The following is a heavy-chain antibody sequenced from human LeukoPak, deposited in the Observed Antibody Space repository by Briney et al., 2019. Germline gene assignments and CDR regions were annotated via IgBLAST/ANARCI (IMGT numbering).Heavy chain of an antibody. CDR1: GFTFSSYS. Sequence: GGSLRLSCAASGFTFSSYSMNWVRQAPGKGLEWVANIKQDGSEKYYVDSVKGRFTISRDNAKNSLYLQMNSLRAEDTAVYYCARLEGYGVDYWGQGTLVTVSS. CDR3: ARLEGYGVDY. CDR2: IKQDGSEK. V-gene: IGHV3-7*03. J-gene: IGHJ4*02. D-gene: IGHD4/OR15-4a*01.